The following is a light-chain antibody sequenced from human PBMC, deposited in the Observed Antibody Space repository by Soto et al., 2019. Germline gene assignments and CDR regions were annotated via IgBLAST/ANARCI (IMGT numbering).Light chain of an antibody. Sequence: EIVLTQFPATLSLSPGERATLSCRASQRVSSSSLACYQQKRGQAPRLLIHGASSSATGIPDRFSGSGSGTDFTLTISRLEPEDFAVYYCQQYGSSPRTFGQGTKVEV. CDR3: QQYGSSPRT. CDR2: GAS. CDR1: QRVSSSS. V-gene: IGKV3-20*01. J-gene: IGKJ1*01.